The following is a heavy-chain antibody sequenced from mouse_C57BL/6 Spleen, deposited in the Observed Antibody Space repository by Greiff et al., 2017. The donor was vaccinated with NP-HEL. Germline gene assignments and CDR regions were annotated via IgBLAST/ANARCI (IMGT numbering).Heavy chain of an antibody. Sequence: EVQLQQSGPELVKPGASVKISCKASGYTFTDYYMNWVKQSHGKSLEWIGDINPNNGGTSYNQKFKGKATLTVDKSSSTAYMELRSLTSEDSAVYYCARRGDYYGYERVPWFAYWGQGTLVTVSA. CDR2: INPNNGGT. D-gene: IGHD2-2*01. CDR3: ARRGDYYGYERVPWFAY. V-gene: IGHV1-26*01. CDR1: GYTFTDYY. J-gene: IGHJ3*01.